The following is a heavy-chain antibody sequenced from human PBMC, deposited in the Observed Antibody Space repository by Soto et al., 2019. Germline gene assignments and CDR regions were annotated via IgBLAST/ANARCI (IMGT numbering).Heavy chain of an antibody. CDR2: IYLTGIT. D-gene: IGHD4-17*01. Sequence: PSETLSLTCAVIDGALRSGGYAWTGIRQPPGKGLEWIVHIYLTGITYYNPSLKSRVTLSVDGSKNQFSLTLSSVTAADTAVYYCARGHYGGHGLDVWGQGTTVTVS. V-gene: IGHV4-30-2*01. CDR1: DGALRSGGYA. CDR3: ARGHYGGHGLDV. J-gene: IGHJ6*02.